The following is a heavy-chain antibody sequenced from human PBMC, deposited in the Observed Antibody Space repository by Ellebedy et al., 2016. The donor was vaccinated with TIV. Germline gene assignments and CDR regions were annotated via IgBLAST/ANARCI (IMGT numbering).Heavy chain of an antibody. CDR2: IYWDGDK. CDR1: GFSLSTSGVG. CDR3: AHTITMVRGVITYHYYGMDV. Sequence: SGPTLVXPTQTLTLTCTFSGFSLSTSGVGVGWIRQPPGKALEWLALIYWDGDKRYSPSLKSRLTITKDTSKNQVVLTMTNMDPVDTATYYCAHTITMVRGVITYHYYGMDVWGQGTTVTVSS. V-gene: IGHV2-5*02. D-gene: IGHD3-10*01. J-gene: IGHJ6*02.